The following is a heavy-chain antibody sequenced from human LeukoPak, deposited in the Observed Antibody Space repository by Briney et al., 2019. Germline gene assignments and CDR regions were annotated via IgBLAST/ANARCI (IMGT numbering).Heavy chain of an antibody. CDR1: GFTFSSYA. CDR2: ISASGAGT. V-gene: IGHV3-23*01. Sequence: GESLRLSCSVSGFTFSSYAVSWVRQAAGKGLEWVSSISASGAGTYYADPVKGRFTISRDNSKNTLYLQMNSLRAEDTAVYYCAREGVRGSGSYYNVKDYWGQGSLVTVSS. J-gene: IGHJ4*02. D-gene: IGHD3-10*01. CDR3: AREGVRGSGSYYNVKDY.